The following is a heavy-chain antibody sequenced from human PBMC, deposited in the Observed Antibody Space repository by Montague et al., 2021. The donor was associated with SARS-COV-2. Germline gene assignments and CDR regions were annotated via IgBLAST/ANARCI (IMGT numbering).Heavy chain of an antibody. V-gene: IGHV4-61*02. CDR1: GDSISSGTHY. J-gene: IGHJ4*01. CDR2: IYTSGST. Sequence: TLSLTCTVSGDSISSGTHYWSWIRQPAGKGLEWIGRIYTSGSTNYNPSLKSRVTISVDTSKNQFSLKLNSVTAADTAVYYCARGVLAINMIVVLITQGNYCFDYWGHGTLVTVSS. D-gene: IGHD3-22*01. CDR3: ARGVLAINMIVVLITQGNYCFDY.